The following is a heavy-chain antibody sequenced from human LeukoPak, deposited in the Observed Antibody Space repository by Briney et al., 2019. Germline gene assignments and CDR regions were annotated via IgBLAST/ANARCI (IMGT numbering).Heavy chain of an antibody. D-gene: IGHD6-6*01. CDR3: ARVRIAARQANFDY. J-gene: IGHJ4*02. CDR2: IYYSGST. CDR1: GGSISSSSYY. Sequence: SETLSLTSTVSGGSISSSSYYWGWIRQPPGKGLEWIGSIYYSGSTYYNPSLKSRVTISVDTSKNQFSLKLSSVTAADTAVYYCARVRIAARQANFDYWGQGTLVTVSS. V-gene: IGHV4-39*07.